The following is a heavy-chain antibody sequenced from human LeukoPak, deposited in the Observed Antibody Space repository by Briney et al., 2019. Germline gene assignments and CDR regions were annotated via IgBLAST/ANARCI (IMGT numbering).Heavy chain of an antibody. CDR1: GGSISGNY. D-gene: IGHD6-19*01. CDR3: ARDWSVAGPPDHFDY. V-gene: IGHV4-4*07. CDR2: IYSSGGT. J-gene: IGHJ4*01. Sequence: PSETLFLTCNVSGGSISGNYWSWIRQPAGKGLEWIGHIYSSGGTKFNPSLKSRVSMSVLMSKNQFSLRLNSVTAADTAVYYCARDWSVAGPPDHFDYWGHGTLVTVSS.